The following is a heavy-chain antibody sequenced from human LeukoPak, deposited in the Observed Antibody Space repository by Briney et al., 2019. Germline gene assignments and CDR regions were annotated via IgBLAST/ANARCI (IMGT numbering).Heavy chain of an antibody. Sequence: SETLSLTCAVSGGSISSGGYSWSWIRQPPGKGLEWIGYIYHSGSTYYNPSLKSRVTISVDRSKNQFSLKLSSVTAADTAVYYCARNYYYGSGSYYSADAFDMWGQGTMVTVSS. CDR1: GGSISSGGYS. CDR2: IYHSGST. V-gene: IGHV4-30-2*01. J-gene: IGHJ3*02. CDR3: ARNYYYGSGSYYSADAFDM. D-gene: IGHD3-10*01.